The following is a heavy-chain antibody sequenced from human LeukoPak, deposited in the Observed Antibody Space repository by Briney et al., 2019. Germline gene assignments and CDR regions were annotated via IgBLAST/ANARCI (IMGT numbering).Heavy chain of an antibody. D-gene: IGHD3-22*01. V-gene: IGHV3-30*19. J-gene: IGHJ3*02. Sequence: GGSLRLSCAASGFTFSSYGMHWVRQAPGKGLEWVAVISYDGSNKYYADSVKGRFTISRDNSKNTLYLQMNSLRAEDTAVYYCARTTIPFQHYDSSGFGGGGAFDIWGQGTMVTVSS. CDR1: GFTFSSYG. CDR3: ARTTIPFQHYDSSGFGGGGAFDI. CDR2: ISYDGSNK.